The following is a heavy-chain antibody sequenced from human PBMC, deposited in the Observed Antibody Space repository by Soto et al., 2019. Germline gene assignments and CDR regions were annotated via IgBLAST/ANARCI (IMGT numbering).Heavy chain of an antibody. Sequence: EVQLVESGGGLVQPGGSLRLSCAASGFTFSSYSMNWVRQAPGKGLEWVSYISSSSSTIYYADSVKGRFTISRDNAKNSLYLQMNSLRAEDTAVYYCARGGLAIVVVRTEYGMDVWGQGTTVTVSS. CDR1: GFTFSSYS. J-gene: IGHJ6*02. CDR2: ISSSSSTI. V-gene: IGHV3-48*01. D-gene: IGHD2-15*01. CDR3: ARGGLAIVVVRTEYGMDV.